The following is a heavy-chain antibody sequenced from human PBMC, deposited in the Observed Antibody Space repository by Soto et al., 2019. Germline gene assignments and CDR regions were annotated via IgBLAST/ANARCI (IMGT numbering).Heavy chain of an antibody. D-gene: IGHD6-19*01. V-gene: IGHV1-69*04. CDR1: GGTFSSYT. Sequence: SVKVSCKASGGTFSSYTISWVRQAPGQGLEWMGRIIPILGIANYAQKFQGRVTITADKSTSTAYMELSSLRSEDTAVYYCARDGSAGLSRYYYMDVWGKGTTVTVSS. CDR3: ARDGSAGLSRYYYMDV. J-gene: IGHJ6*03. CDR2: IIPILGIA.